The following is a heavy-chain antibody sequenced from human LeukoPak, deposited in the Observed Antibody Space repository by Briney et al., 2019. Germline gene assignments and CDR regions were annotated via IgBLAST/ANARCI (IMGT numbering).Heavy chain of an antibody. CDR3: ARFGYSSSWYLVARDYFDY. J-gene: IGHJ4*02. V-gene: IGHV4-31*11. D-gene: IGHD6-13*01. CDR2: IYYSGST. CDR1: GGSISSGGYS. Sequence: SQTLSLTCAVSGGSISSGGYSWSWIRQHPGKGLEWIGYIYYSGSTYYNPSLKSRVTISVDTSKNQFSLKLSSVTAADTAVYYCARFGYSSSWYLVARDYFDYWGQGTLVTVSS.